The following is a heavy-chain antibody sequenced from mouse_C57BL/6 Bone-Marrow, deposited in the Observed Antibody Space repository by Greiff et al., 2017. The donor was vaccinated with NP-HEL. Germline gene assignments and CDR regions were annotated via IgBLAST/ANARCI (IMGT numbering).Heavy chain of an antibody. J-gene: IGHJ3*01. D-gene: IGHD1-1*01. Sequence: EVQVVESGPGLVKPSQSLSLTCSVTGYSITSGYYWYWIRQFPGNKLEWMGYISYDGSNNYNPSLKNRISITRDTSKNQFFLKLNSVTTEDTATYYCARDRIYYGSSPFAYWGQGTLVTVSA. CDR2: ISYDGSN. CDR1: GYSITSGYY. V-gene: IGHV3-6*01. CDR3: ARDRIYYGSSPFAY.